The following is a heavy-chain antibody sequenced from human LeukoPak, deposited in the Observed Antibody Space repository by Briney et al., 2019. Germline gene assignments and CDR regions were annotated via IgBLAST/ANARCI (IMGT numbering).Heavy chain of an antibody. D-gene: IGHD2-15*01. Sequence: SVKVSCTASGGTFSSYAISWVRQAPGQGLEWMGGIIPIFGTANYAQKFQGRVTITADESTSTAYMELSSLRSEDTAVYYCASTSGIYCSGGSCYSHYFDYWGQGTLVTVSS. CDR2: IIPIFGTA. J-gene: IGHJ4*02. CDR1: GGTFSSYA. CDR3: ASTSGIYCSGGSCYSHYFDY. V-gene: IGHV1-69*13.